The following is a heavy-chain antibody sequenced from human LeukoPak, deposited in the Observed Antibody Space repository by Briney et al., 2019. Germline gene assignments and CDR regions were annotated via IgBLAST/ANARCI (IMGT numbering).Heavy chain of an antibody. V-gene: IGHV3-7*05. CDR3: ARDRGYSTFYM. CDR1: GFTFSSYW. D-gene: IGHD5-18*01. CDR2: INQDGSEK. Sequence: TGGSLRLSCVASGFTFSSYWVAWVRQAPGTGLEWVANINQDGSEKNYVDSVKGRFTTSRDNAKNSLCLQMNSLRAEDTAVYYCARDRGYSTFYMWGQGTMVTVSS. J-gene: IGHJ3*02.